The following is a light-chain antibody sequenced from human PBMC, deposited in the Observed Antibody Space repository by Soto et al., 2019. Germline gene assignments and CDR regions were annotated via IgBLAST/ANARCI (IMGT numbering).Light chain of an antibody. V-gene: IGLV2-14*01. J-gene: IGLJ2*01. CDR1: SSDVGNYIY. CDR2: QVT. Sequence: QSVLTQPASVSGSPGQSITISCTGTSSDVGNYIYVSWYQETPGKAPRLIIYQVTNRPSGVSNRFSGSKSGNTASLTISGLQADDEADYYCTSFSTGSSYVIFGGGTKLTVL. CDR3: TSFSTGSSYVI.